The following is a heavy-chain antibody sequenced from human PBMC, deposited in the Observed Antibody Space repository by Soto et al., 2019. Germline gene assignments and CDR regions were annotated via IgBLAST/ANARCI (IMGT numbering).Heavy chain of an antibody. D-gene: IGHD3-3*02. CDR1: GSSINSSGYY. Sequence: SETLSLTCTVSGSSINSSGYYWGWIRQPPGKGLEWIGSMFYGVSTCYNPSLKSRVTVSVDTSKNQFSLNLRSVTAADTAVYYCARLPSRHLVDYWGQGTLVTVS. CDR2: MFYGVST. CDR3: ARLPSRHLVDY. J-gene: IGHJ4*02. V-gene: IGHV4-39*01.